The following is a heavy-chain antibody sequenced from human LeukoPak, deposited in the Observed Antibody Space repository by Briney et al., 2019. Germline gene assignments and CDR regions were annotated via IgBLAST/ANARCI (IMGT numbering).Heavy chain of an antibody. CDR1: GGTFSSYA. D-gene: IGHD3-3*01. CDR3: ARASITIFGVDPSEDV. V-gene: IGHV1-69*05. Sequence: SMKVSCKASGGTFSSYAISWVRQAPGQGLEWMGRIIPIFGTANYAQKFQGRVTITTDESTSTAYMELSSLRSEDTAVYYCARASITIFGVDPSEDVWGKGTTVTVSS. CDR2: IIPIFGTA. J-gene: IGHJ6*04.